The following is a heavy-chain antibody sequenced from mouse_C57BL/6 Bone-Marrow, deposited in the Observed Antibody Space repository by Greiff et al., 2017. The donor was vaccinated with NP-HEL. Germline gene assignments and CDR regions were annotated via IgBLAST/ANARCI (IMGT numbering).Heavy chain of an antibody. CDR3: ARIGTTVVYFDY. Sequence: VQLQQPGAELVKPGASVKMSCKASGYTFTSYWITWVKQRPGQGLEWIGYIYPGSGSTNYNEKFKSKATLTVDTSSSTAYMQLSSLTSEDSAVYYCARIGTTVVYFDYWGQGTTLTVSS. J-gene: IGHJ2*01. CDR2: IYPGSGST. CDR1: GYTFTSYW. V-gene: IGHV1-55*01. D-gene: IGHD1-1*01.